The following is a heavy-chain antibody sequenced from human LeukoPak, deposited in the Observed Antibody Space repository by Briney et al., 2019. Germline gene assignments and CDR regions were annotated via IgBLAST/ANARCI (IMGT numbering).Heavy chain of an antibody. CDR1: GGSISSGGYY. J-gene: IGHJ3*02. V-gene: IGHV4-31*03. Sequence: SQTLSLTCTVSGGSISSGGYYWSWIRQHPGKGLEWIRYIYNSGSTYYNPSLKSRVTISVDTSKNQFSLKLSSVTAADTAVYYCARGEYYYDSSGYYAPDAFDIWGQGTMVTVSS. CDR3: ARGEYYYDSSGYYAPDAFDI. CDR2: IYNSGST. D-gene: IGHD3-22*01.